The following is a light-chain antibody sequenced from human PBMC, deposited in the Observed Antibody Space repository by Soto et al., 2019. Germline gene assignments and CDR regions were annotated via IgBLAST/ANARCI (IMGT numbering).Light chain of an antibody. V-gene: IGKV3-11*01. CDR3: QQRSKWPLT. CDR2: DAS. CDR1: QSVSSS. J-gene: IGKJ4*01. Sequence: EIVLTHSPATLSLSAGEIATLSCRASQSVSSSLAWYQQKPGQAPRLLIYDASNRATGIPARFSGSGSGTDFTLTISSLEPEDFAVYYCQQRSKWPLTFGGGTKVDIK.